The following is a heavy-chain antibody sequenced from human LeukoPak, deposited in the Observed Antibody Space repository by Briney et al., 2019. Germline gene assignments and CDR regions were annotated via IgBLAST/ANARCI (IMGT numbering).Heavy chain of an antibody. J-gene: IGHJ4*02. CDR3: ASSYVATFDF. CDR1: GGTVSSYA. Sequence: SVKVSCKSSGGTVSSYAISWVRQAPGQGLEWLGGINRMSGAANYAQKFQGRVTLSVDKSTSTVYMELRSLRSDDTAVYYCASSYVATFDFWGQGTPVSVSS. D-gene: IGHD5-12*01. V-gene: IGHV1-69*06. CDR2: INRMSGAA.